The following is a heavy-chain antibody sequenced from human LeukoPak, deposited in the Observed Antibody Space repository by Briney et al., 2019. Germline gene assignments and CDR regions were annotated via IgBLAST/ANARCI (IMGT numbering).Heavy chain of an antibody. CDR2: IYYTGTT. J-gene: IGHJ4*02. CDR1: GGSISIYY. D-gene: IGHD3-9*01. CDR3: ARGEDFERYYLAY. V-gene: IGHV4-59*01. Sequence: SETLSLTCSVSGGSISIYYWTWIQQIPGKGLEWIGYIYYTGTTNYNPLFESRGTISVDTSKNQFSLKLTSVTAADTAVYFCARGEDFERYYLAYWGQGTLVTVSS.